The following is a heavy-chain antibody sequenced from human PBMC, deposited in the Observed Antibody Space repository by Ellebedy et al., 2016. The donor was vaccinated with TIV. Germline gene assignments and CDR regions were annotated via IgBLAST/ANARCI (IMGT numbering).Heavy chain of an antibody. CDR1: GYTFTSYG. Sequence: ASVKVSXXASGYTFTSYGISWVRQAPGQGLEWMGWISAYNGNTNYAQKLQGRVTMTIDTSTSTAYMELRSLRSDDTAVYYCARVGAGPDSSSWYNNWFDPWGQGTLVTVSS. J-gene: IGHJ5*02. V-gene: IGHV1-18*01. CDR3: ARVGAGPDSSSWYNNWFDP. CDR2: ISAYNGNT. D-gene: IGHD6-13*01.